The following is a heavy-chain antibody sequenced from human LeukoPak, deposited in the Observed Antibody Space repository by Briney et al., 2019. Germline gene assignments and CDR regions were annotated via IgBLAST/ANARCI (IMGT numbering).Heavy chain of an antibody. V-gene: IGHV4-34*01. CDR2: INHSGST. J-gene: IGHJ6*02. D-gene: IGHD3-10*01. Sequence: SETLSLTCAVYGGSFSGYYWSWIRQPPGKGLEWIGEINHSGSTNYNPSLKSRVTISVDTSKNQFSLKLSSVTAADTAVYYCARVQLLWFGELLYYYYGMDVWGLGTTVTVSS. CDR3: ARVQLLWFGELLYYYYGMDV. CDR1: GGSFSGYY.